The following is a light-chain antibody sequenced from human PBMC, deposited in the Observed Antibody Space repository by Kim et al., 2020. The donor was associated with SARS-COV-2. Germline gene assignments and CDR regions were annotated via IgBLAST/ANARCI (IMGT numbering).Light chain of an antibody. V-gene: IGKV1-5*03. CDR1: ESIGDW. Sequence: SASVGDRVTITCQATESIGDWLAWYQHKPRKPPNLLIYKASNLESGVPSRFSGSGSGTEFTLTINSLQPEDCATYYCQQYHSHSYAFGQGTKLEI. J-gene: IGKJ2*01. CDR3: QQYHSHSYA. CDR2: KAS.